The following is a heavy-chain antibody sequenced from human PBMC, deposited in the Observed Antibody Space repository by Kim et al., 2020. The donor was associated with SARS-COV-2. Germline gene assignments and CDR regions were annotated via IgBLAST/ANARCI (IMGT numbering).Heavy chain of an antibody. D-gene: IGHD4-4*01. V-gene: IGHV4-59*01. CDR2: IYYSGST. CDR3: ARFATVTNGYYYYYGMDV. CDR1: GGSISSYY. J-gene: IGHJ6*02. Sequence: SETLSLTCTVSGGSISSYYWSWIRQPPGKGLEWIGYIYYSGSTNYNPSLKSRVTISVDTSKNQFSLKLSSVTAADTAVYYCARFATVTNGYYYYYGMDVWGQGTTVTVSS.